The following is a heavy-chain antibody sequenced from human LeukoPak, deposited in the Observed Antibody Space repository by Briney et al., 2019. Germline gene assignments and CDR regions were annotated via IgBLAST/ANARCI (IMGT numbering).Heavy chain of an antibody. CDR2: INPNSGGT. V-gene: IGHV1/OR15-1*04. CDR1: GYIFTDYY. J-gene: IGHJ6*02. Sequence: ASVKVSCKASGYIFTDYYMHWVRQAPGQELGWMGRINPNSGGTNYAQKFQGRVTIIADESTSTAFMELSSLRSEDTAVYYCARERWEPPYYYYGLDVWGQGTTVTVSS. CDR3: ARERWEPPYYYYGLDV. D-gene: IGHD5-24*01.